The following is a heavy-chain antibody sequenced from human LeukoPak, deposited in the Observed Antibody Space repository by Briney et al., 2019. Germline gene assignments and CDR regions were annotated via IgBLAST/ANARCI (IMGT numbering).Heavy chain of an antibody. CDR2: TYYMSKWYY. CDR3: ARTAVAGIGAFDI. V-gene: IGHV6-1*01. Sequence: SQTLSLTCAISWDSVSSNSSALNLITQSPSRGLGLLGRTYYMSKWYYNYAVSVKSRIPINPDTSKNQSSLKLRSVTAADTAVYYCARTAVAGIGAFDIWGQGTMVTVSS. J-gene: IGHJ3*02. CDR1: WDSVSSNSSA. D-gene: IGHD6-19*01.